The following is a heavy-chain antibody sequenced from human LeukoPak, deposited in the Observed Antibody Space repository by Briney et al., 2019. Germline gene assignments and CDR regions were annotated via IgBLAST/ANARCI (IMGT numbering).Heavy chain of an antibody. CDR1: GFTFSSYS. J-gene: IGHJ4*02. Sequence: GGSLRLSCAASGFTFSSYSMNWVRQAPGKGLEWVSYISSSSSTIYYADSVKGRITISRDNAKNSLYLQMNSLRAEDTAVYYCARGDYYDSSGSCFDYWGQGTLVTVSS. V-gene: IGHV3-48*04. CDR3: ARGDYYDSSGSCFDY. CDR2: ISSSSSTI. D-gene: IGHD3-22*01.